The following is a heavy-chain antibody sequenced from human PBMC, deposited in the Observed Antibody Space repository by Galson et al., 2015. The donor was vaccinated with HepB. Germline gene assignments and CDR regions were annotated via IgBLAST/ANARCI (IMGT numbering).Heavy chain of an antibody. V-gene: IGHV5-51*03. J-gene: IGHJ6*02. CDR2: IYPGDSDT. CDR3: AGQSPPLRLGELSSPYYYYGMDV. D-gene: IGHD3-16*02. CDR1: GYSFTSYW. Sequence: QSGAEVKKPGESLKISCKGSGYSFTSYWIGWVRQMPGKGLEWMGIIYPGDSDTRYSPSFQGQVTISADKSISTAYLQWSSLKASDTAMYYCAGQSPPLRLGELSSPYYYYGMDVWGQGTTVTVSS.